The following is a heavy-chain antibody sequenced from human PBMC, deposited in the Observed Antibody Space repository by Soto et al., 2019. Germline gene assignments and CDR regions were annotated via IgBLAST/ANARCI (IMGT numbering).Heavy chain of an antibody. CDR1: GYTFTGYA. CDR3: ARDRGYSYGHDGFDI. V-gene: IGHV1-3*01. CDR2: INAGNGNT. Sequence: ASVKVSCKASGYTFTGYAMHWVRQAPGQRLEWMGWINAGNGNTNYAQKLQGRVTMTTDTSTSTAYMELRSLRSGDTAVYYCARDRGYSYGHDGFDIWGQGTMVTVSS. J-gene: IGHJ3*02. D-gene: IGHD5-18*01.